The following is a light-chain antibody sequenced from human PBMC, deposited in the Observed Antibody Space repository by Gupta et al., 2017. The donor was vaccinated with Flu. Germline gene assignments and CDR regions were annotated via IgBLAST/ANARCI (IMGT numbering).Light chain of an antibody. CDR3: QQYNNWPFT. J-gene: IGKJ3*01. Sequence: GERATLSCRASQSVSSNLAWYQQKPGQAPRLLIYGASTRATGIPARFSGSGSGTEFTLTISSLQSEDFAVYYCQQYNNWPFTFGPGTKVDIK. CDR1: QSVSSN. V-gene: IGKV3-15*01. CDR2: GAS.